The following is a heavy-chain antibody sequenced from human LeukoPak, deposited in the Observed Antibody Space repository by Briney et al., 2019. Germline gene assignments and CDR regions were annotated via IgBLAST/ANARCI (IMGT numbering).Heavy chain of an antibody. CDR1: GGSISSGGYS. D-gene: IGHD5-18*01. J-gene: IGHJ6*02. V-gene: IGHV4-30-2*01. CDR2: IYHSGST. Sequence: TASQTLSLTCAVSGGSISSGGYSWSWIRQPPGKGLEWIGYIYHSGSTYYNPSLKSRVTISVDRSKNQFSLKLSSVTAADTAVYYCARGRSVGSTFPSRREGYSYGYYYYYGMDVWGQGTTVTVSS. CDR3: ARGRSVGSTFPSRREGYSYGYYYYYGMDV.